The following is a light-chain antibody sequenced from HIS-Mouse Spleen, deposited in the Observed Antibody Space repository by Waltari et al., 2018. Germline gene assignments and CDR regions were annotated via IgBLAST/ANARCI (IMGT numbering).Light chain of an antibody. Sequence: DIVMTQSPDSLAVSLGERATINCKSRPSVLYSSNNQNYLAWYQQKPGQPPKLLIYWASTRESGVPDRFSGSGSGTDFTLTISSLQAEDVAVYYCQQYYSTPWTFGQGTKVEIK. J-gene: IGKJ1*01. V-gene: IGKV4-1*01. CDR1: PSVLYSSNNQNY. CDR3: QQYYSTPWT. CDR2: WAS.